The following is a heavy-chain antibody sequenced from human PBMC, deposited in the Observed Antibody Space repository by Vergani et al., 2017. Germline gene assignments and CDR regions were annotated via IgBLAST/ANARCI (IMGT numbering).Heavy chain of an antibody. D-gene: IGHD3-3*01. Sequence: QVQLVESGGGVVQPGRSLRLSCAASGFTFSSYGMHWVRQAPGKGLGWVAVISYDGSNKYYADSVKGRFTISRDTSKNTLYLQMNSLRAEDTAVYYCATDGSSLRFLEWLLYYYYMDFWGKGTTVTVSS. J-gene: IGHJ6*03. V-gene: IGHV3-30*03. CDR3: ATDGSSLRFLEWLLYYYYMDF. CDR2: ISYDGSNK. CDR1: GFTFSSYG.